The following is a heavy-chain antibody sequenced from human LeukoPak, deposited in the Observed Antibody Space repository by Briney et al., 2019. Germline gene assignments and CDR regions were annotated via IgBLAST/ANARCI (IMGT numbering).Heavy chain of an antibody. CDR1: GGSISSYY. CDR3: ARTRGYSYGRYYYYMDV. D-gene: IGHD5-18*01. CDR2: IYYSGST. J-gene: IGHJ6*03. Sequence: PSETLSLTCTVSGGSISSYYWSWIRQPPGKGLEWIGYIYYSGSTNYNPSLKSRVTISVDTSKNQFSLKLSSVTAADTAVYYCARTRGYSYGRYYYYMDVWGKGTTVTVSS. V-gene: IGHV4-59*01.